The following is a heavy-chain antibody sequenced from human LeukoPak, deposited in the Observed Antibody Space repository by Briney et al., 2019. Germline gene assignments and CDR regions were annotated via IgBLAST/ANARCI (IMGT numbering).Heavy chain of an antibody. D-gene: IGHD3-22*01. CDR2: IGTTSTDT. CDR1: GFTFSSYG. V-gene: IGHV3-21*01. J-gene: IGHJ4*02. Sequence: GGSLRLSCAASGFTFSSYGMNWVRQAPGKGLEWVSSIGTTSTDTYYADSVKGRFTISRDNAKKSLYLQMNSLRADDTAVYYCARDVRPHYYDSSGYLDYWGQGTLVTVSS. CDR3: ARDVRPHYYDSSGYLDY.